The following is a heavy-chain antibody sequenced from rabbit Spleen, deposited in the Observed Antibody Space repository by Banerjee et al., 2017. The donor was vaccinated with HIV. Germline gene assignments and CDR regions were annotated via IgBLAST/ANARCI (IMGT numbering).Heavy chain of an antibody. Sequence: QSLEESGGDLVKPGASLTLTCTASGFSFSSSYYMSWVRQAPGKGLEWIASINSFTGRPVYASWAKGRFTISKASWTTVTLQMTSLTAADTATYFCARDTGTSFSTYGMDLWGPGTLVTVS. CDR3: ARDTGTSFSTYGMDL. V-gene: IGHV1S40*01. J-gene: IGHJ6*01. CDR1: GFSFSSSYY. CDR2: INSFTGRP. D-gene: IGHD8-1*01.